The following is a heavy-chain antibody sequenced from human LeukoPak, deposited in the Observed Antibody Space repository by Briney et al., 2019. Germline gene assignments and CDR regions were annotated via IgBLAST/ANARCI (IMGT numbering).Heavy chain of an antibody. CDR1: CGSISSNY. D-gene: IGHD3-10*01. J-gene: IGHJ5*02. CDR2: IYYSGST. Sequence: SETLSLTYSVSCGSISSNYWSWIRQPPGKALEWVGYIYYSGSTNYNPSLKSRVTISVDTSKNQFSLKLSSVTVADTAVYYCAREALGPGYYGSGSYGFDPWGQGTLVTVSS. CDR3: AREALGPGYYGSGSYGFDP. V-gene: IGHV4-59*01.